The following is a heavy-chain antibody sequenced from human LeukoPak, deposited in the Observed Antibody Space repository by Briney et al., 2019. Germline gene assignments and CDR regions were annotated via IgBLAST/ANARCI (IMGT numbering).Heavy chain of an antibody. Sequence: ASVKVSCKCSGYRFSSYGICWVRQAPGQGLGWMGWINPNSGGTNYAQKFQGRVTMTRDTSISTAYMELSRLRSDDTAVYYCARDSGSYYDYWGQGTLVTVSS. V-gene: IGHV1-2*02. CDR1: GYRFSSYG. CDR3: ARDSGSYYDY. D-gene: IGHD1-26*01. J-gene: IGHJ4*02. CDR2: INPNSGGT.